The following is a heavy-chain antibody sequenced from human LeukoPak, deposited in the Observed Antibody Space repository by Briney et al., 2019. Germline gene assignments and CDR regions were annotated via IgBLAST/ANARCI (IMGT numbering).Heavy chain of an antibody. D-gene: IGHD4-17*01. CDR1: GFTFSSYG. V-gene: IGHV3-30*18. Sequence: GGSLRLSCAASGFTFSSYGMHWVRQAPGKGLEWVAVISYDGSNKYYADSVKGRFTISRDNFKNTLYLQMNSLRAEDTAVYYCAKGRTVTTYSSPSGYWGQGTLVTVSS. CDR2: ISYDGSNK. J-gene: IGHJ4*02. CDR3: AKGRTVTTYSSPSGY.